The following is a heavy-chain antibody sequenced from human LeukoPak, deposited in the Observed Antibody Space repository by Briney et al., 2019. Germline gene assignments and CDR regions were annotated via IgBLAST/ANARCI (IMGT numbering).Heavy chain of an antibody. CDR1: GFTFSSYW. V-gene: IGHV3-7*01. Sequence: GGSLRLSCAASGFTFSSYWMSWVRQAPGKGLEWVANIKQDGSEKYYVDSVKGGFTISRDNAKNSLYLQMNSLRAEDTAVYYCARDLTHKYYYDSSGYPNPLDYWGQGTLVTVSS. J-gene: IGHJ4*02. D-gene: IGHD3-22*01. CDR3: ARDLTHKYYYDSSGYPNPLDY. CDR2: IKQDGSEK.